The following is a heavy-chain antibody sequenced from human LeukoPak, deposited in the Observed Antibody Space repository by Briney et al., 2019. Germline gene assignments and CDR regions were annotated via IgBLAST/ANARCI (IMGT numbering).Heavy chain of an antibody. CDR3: ATLDSGWYSHIDF. D-gene: IGHD1-26*01. Sequence: PSETLSLTCTLSGGSVSSSSYYWGWVRQPPGKGLECIGTIFYTGTTYYNPSLESRVSISVDTSKNQFSLSLTSVTAADTAVYYCATLDSGWYSHIDFWGQGTLVTVSS. CDR1: GGSVSSSSYY. V-gene: IGHV4-39*01. J-gene: IGHJ4*02. CDR2: IFYTGTT.